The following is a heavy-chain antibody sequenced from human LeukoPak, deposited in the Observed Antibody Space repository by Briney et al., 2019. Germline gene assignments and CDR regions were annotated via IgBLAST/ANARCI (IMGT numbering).Heavy chain of an antibody. CDR2: IYYSGST. CDR3: ARQVEYDILSGYPPGAFDI. J-gene: IGHJ3*02. CDR1: GGSFGGYY. Sequence: PSETLSLTCAAFGGSFGGYYWSWIRQPPGKGLEWIGYIYYSGSTNYNPSLKSRLTITVDASKNQFPLKLSSVTAADTAVYYCARQVEYDILSGYPPGAFDIWGEGRMVGVCS. V-gene: IGHV4-59*08. D-gene: IGHD3-9*01.